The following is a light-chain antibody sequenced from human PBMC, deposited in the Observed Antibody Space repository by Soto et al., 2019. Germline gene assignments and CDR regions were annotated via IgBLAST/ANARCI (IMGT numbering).Light chain of an antibody. CDR2: DVN. J-gene: IGLJ2*01. V-gene: IGLV2-11*01. CDR1: SSDVGDYNS. CDR3: SSYGGTYLHVL. Sequence: QSALTQPRSVSGAPGQSVTISCTGTSSDVGDYNSVSWYQQQPDKAPKLIIYDVNKRPSGVPDRFSGSKSGNTASLTISGLQAEDEADYHCSSYGGTYLHVLFGGGTKLTVL.